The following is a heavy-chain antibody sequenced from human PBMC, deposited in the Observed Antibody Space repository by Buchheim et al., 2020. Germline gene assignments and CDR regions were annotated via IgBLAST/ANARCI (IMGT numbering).Heavy chain of an antibody. D-gene: IGHD2-2*01. CDR3: AKDRTSSPGGY. CDR2: ISVSGGTT. CDR1: GFTFSSSP. Sequence: EVQLLESGGDLVQPRGSLRLSCAASGFTFSSSPMSWARQAPGKGLDWVSGISVSGGTTYYADSVKGRFTISRDNSRNTLYLQMNSLRVEDTAIYYCAKDRTSSPGGYWGQGTL. J-gene: IGHJ4*02. V-gene: IGHV3-23*01.